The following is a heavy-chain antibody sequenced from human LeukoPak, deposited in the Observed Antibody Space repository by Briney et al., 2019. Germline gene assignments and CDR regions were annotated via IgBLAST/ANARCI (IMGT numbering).Heavy chain of an antibody. CDR2: ISGSGGST. CDR3: AKDRVWFGESDFDY. D-gene: IGHD3-10*01. J-gene: IGHJ4*02. Sequence: GSLRLSCAASGFTFSSYAMSWVRQAPGKGLEWVSAISGSGGSTYYADSVKGRFTISRDNSKNTLYLQMSSLRAEDTAVYYCAKDRVWFGESDFDYWGQGTLVTVSS. CDR1: GFTFSSYA. V-gene: IGHV3-23*01.